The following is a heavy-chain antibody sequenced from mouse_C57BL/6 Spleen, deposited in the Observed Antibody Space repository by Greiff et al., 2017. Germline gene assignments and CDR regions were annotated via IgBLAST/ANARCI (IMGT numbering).Heavy chain of an antibody. CDR3: ARHEVLRSYWYFDV. CDR2: ISSGGSYT. D-gene: IGHD1-1*01. V-gene: IGHV5-6*01. CDR1: GFTFSSYG. J-gene: IGHJ1*03. Sequence: EVKLMESGGDLVKPGGSLKLSCAASGFTFSSYGMSWVRQTPDKRLEWVATISSGGSYTYYPDSVKGRFTISRDNAKNTLYLQMSSLKSEDTAMYYCARHEVLRSYWYFDVWGTGTTVTVSS.